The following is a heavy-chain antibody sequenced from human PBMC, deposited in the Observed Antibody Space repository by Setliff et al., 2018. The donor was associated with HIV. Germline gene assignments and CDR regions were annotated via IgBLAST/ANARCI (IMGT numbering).Heavy chain of an antibody. D-gene: IGHD6-19*01. CDR2: IYSSRNT. CDR1: GGSIRSDSYC. J-gene: IGHJ6*02. V-gene: IGHV4-61*02. Sequence: SETLSLTCTVSGGSIRSDSYCWTWIRQPAGEGLEWIGLIYSSRNTNYNPSSESRVTITVDTYKNQFSLKLSSVTAADTAVYYCARYEKLSAVAGMMYYYYAMDVWGQGTTVTVSS. CDR3: ARYEKLSAVAGMMYYYYAMDV.